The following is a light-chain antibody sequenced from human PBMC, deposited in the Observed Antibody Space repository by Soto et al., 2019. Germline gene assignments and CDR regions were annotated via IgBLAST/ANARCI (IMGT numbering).Light chain of an antibody. CDR3: WSYTTSDMLV. CDR2: AVS. Sequence: QSALTQPRSVSGSPGQSVSISCTGTNSDIGNYNLVSWYQQPPGKAPKLIISAVSRRPSGVPDRFSGSKSGNTASLNISGLQADDEADYYCWSYTTSDMLVFGGGTKLTVL. CDR1: NSDIGNYNL. V-gene: IGLV2-11*01. J-gene: IGLJ3*02.